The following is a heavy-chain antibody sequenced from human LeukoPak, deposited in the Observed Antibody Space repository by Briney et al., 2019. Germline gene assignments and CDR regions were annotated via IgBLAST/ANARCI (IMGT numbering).Heavy chain of an antibody. V-gene: IGHV7-4-1*02. CDR2: INTNTGNP. CDR1: GYTFTSYG. Sequence: GASVKVSCKASGYTFTSYGISWVRQAPGQGLEWMGWINTNTGNPTYAQGFTGRFVFSLDTSVSTAYLEISSLKAEDTAVYYCARDRTMIREVISDYWGQGTLVTVSS. CDR3: ARDRTMIREVISDY. J-gene: IGHJ4*02. D-gene: IGHD3-10*01.